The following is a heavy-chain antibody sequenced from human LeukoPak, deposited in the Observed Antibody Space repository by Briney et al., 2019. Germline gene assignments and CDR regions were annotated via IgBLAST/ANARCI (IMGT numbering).Heavy chain of an antibody. V-gene: IGHV4-34*01. J-gene: IGHJ4*02. CDR1: GGSFSGYY. CDR3: ASPPPYSSSSPALGY. D-gene: IGHD6-6*01. Sequence: SETLSLTCAVYGGSFSGYYWSWIRQPPGKGLEWIREINHSGSTNYNPSLKSRVTISVDTSKNQFSLKLSSVTAADTAVYYCASPPPYSSSSPALGYWGQGTLVTVSS. CDR2: INHSGST.